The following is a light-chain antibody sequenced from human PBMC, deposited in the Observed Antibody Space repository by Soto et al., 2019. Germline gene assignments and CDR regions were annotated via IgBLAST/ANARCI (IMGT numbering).Light chain of an antibody. Sequence: DIQMTQSPSSLSASVGDIVTSTCRASQSISSYLNWYQQKPGKAPKLLIYAASSLQSGVPSRFSGSGSGTDFTLTISSLQPEDFATYYCQHRYSTPRTFGHGTKVELK. CDR2: AAS. J-gene: IGKJ1*01. CDR3: QHRYSTPRT. CDR1: QSISSY. V-gene: IGKV1-39*01.